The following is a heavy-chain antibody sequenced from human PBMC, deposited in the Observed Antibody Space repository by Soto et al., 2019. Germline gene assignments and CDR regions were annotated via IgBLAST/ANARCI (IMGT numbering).Heavy chain of an antibody. CDR2: IYLGESNT. V-gene: IGHV5-51*01. J-gene: IGHJ4*02. CDR3: AGQGYCSSTACYTVDY. D-gene: IGHD2-2*02. CDR1: GYSFTNYW. Sequence: GASLKISCKGSGYSFTNYWIGWVRQMSGKGLEWRGMIYLGESNTGYSPSFHGQVTISADKSISTAYLQWSSLKASDTAIYYCAGQGYCSSTACYTVDYWGQGTLVTVSS.